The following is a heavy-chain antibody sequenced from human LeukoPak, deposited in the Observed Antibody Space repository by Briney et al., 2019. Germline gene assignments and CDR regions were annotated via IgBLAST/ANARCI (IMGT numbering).Heavy chain of an antibody. CDR1: GGSISSSSY. CDR3: ARITGDEWYFDL. D-gene: IGHD7-27*01. Sequence: SETLSLTCSVSGGSISSSSYWGRIRQPPGKGLEWVGSTYYSGTSYYNPSLKSRVTISVDTSKNLFSVKLTSVSAADTAVYHCARITGDEWYFDLWGRGTLVIVSS. CDR2: TYYSGTS. V-gene: IGHV4-39*01. J-gene: IGHJ2*01.